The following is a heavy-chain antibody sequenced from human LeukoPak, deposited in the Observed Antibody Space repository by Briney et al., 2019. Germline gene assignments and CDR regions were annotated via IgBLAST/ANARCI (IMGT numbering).Heavy chain of an antibody. D-gene: IGHD3-22*01. CDR1: GGSITWSGYY. V-gene: IGHV4-39*07. CDR3: ASSDSSGYYVDS. J-gene: IGHJ4*02. CDR2: IYYSGSA. Sequence: SETLSLTCSVSGGSITWSGYYWGWLRQPPGKGLEWIGSIYYSGSAYYNPSLKSRLTISVDTSKNQFSLKLSSVTAADTAVYYCASSDSSGYYVDSWGQGTLVTVSS.